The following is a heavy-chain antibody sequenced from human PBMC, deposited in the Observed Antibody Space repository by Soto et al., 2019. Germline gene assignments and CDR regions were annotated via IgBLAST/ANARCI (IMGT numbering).Heavy chain of an antibody. Sequence: SVKVSCKASGGTLSRYWIRWVRQAPGQGLERMGAIIPLFATANYAQKCQGRVTITADESTSTAYMELSSLRSEDTAVYYCARRTVLLNFDPWGQGTLVTVSS. CDR2: IIPLFATA. V-gene: IGHV1-69*13. CDR3: ARRTVLLNFDP. D-gene: IGHD3-10*01. CDR1: GGTLSRYW. J-gene: IGHJ5*02.